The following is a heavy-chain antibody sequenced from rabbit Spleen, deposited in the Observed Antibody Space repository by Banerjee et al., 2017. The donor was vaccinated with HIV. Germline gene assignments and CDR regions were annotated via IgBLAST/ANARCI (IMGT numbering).Heavy chain of an antibody. D-gene: IGHD1-1*01. CDR3: ARDTSSSFSSYGMDL. Sequence: QQQLVESGGGLVKPGGSLKLSCKASGFDFSVYGVSWVRQAPGKGLEWIACINVITGKAVYANWAKGRSTFSKTSSTTVTLQMTSLTVADTATYFCARDTSSSFSSYGMDLWGPGTLV. V-gene: IGHV1S45*01. CDR2: INVITGKA. J-gene: IGHJ6*01. CDR1: GFDFSVYG.